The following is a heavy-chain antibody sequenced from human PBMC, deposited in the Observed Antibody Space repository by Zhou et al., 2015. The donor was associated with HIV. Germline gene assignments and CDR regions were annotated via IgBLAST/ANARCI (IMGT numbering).Heavy chain of an antibody. CDR1: GYTFTSYD. D-gene: IGHD6-6*01. J-gene: IGHJ6*03. CDR3: ARRVAARVWLGYYYYYYMDV. CDR2: MNPNSGNT. V-gene: IGHV1-8*01. Sequence: QVQLVQSGAEVKKPGASVKVSCKASGYTFTSYDINWVRQATGQGLEWMGWMNPNSGNTGYAQKFQGRVTMTRNTSISTAYMELSSLRSEDTAVYYCARRVAARVWLGYYYYYYMDVWGKGTTVTVSS.